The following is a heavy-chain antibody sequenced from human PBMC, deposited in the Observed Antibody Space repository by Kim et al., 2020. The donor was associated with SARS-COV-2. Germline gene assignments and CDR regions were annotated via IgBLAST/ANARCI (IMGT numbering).Heavy chain of an antibody. CDR3: VNDDYVWGDPVEDV. V-gene: IGHV3-30*18. Sequence: GGSLRLSCASSGFTFSDYGMQWVRQAPGKGLEWVALISYDGTNRYYADSVKGRFTISRDNSKNTLYLKMTSLRDVDTAVYYCVNDDYVWGDPVEDVWGQGTTVTVSS. CDR1: GFTFSDYG. D-gene: IGHD3-16*01. CDR2: ISYDGTNR. J-gene: IGHJ6*02.